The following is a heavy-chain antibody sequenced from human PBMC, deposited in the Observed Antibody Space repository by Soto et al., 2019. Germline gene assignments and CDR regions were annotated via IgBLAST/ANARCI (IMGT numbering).Heavy chain of an antibody. D-gene: IGHD2-15*01. CDR3: AGIVVVVATKSGYYGMDV. V-gene: IGHV1-69*13. Sequence: SVKVSCKASGGTFSSYAISWVRQAPGQGLERMGGIIPIFGTANYAQKFQGRVTITADESTSTAYMELSSLRSEDTAVYYCAGIVVVVATKSGYYGMDVWGQGATVTVSS. J-gene: IGHJ6*02. CDR2: IIPIFGTA. CDR1: GGTFSSYA.